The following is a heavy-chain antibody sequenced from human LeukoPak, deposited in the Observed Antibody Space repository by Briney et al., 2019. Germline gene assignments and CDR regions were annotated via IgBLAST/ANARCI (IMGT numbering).Heavy chain of an antibody. Sequence: GGSLRLSCAASGFIFKNYAMAWVRQPPGKGLEWVSVSSGSGTHTYYAASVKGRFTISRDNAKNSLYLQMNGLRAEDTAVYYCARDGYYDSSGYYWDYFDYWGQGTLVTVSS. CDR3: ARDGYYDSSGYYWDYFDY. CDR2: SSGSGTHT. J-gene: IGHJ4*02. V-gene: IGHV3-21*01. D-gene: IGHD3-22*01. CDR1: GFIFKNYA.